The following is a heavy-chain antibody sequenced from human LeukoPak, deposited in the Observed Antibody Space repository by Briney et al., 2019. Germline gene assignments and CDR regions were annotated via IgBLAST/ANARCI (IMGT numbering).Heavy chain of an antibody. J-gene: IGHJ3*02. CDR2: ISGSGGST. CDR1: GFTFSSYA. Sequence: GGSLRLSCAASGFTFSSYAMSWVRQAPGKGLEWVSAISGSGGSTYYADSVKGRFTISRDNSKNTLYLQMNSLRVEDTAVYYCAKYKNYGSAADAFDIWGQGTMVTVSS. CDR3: AKYKNYGSAADAFDI. V-gene: IGHV3-23*01. D-gene: IGHD3-10*01.